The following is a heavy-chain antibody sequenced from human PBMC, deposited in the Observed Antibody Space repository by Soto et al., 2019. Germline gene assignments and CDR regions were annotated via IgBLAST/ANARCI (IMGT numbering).Heavy chain of an antibody. D-gene: IGHD2-2*01. J-gene: IGHJ4*02. CDR1: GFTFSSYA. Sequence: GSLRLSCAASGFTFSSYAMSWVRQAPGKGLEWVSAISGSGGSTYYADSVKGRFTISRDNSKNTLYLQMNSLRAEDTAVYYCAKDENPLIVVVPAAYDYWGQGTLVTVSS. CDR2: ISGSGGST. V-gene: IGHV3-23*01. CDR3: AKDENPLIVVVPAAYDY.